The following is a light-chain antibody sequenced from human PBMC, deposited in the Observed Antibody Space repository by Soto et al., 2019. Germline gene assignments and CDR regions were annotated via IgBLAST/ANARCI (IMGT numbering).Light chain of an antibody. J-gene: IGKJ1*01. CDR2: SAS. Sequence: DVQMTQYPYYLSASVGDSVTIACRASQTVSKFVNWYQQKPGKVPDLLIYSASTLYSGVPSRFSGSGSGTEFTLTISNLQPEDLATYYCQQTYSLPRTFAQGTKV. CDR1: QTVSKF. V-gene: IGKV1-39*01. CDR3: QQTYSLPRT.